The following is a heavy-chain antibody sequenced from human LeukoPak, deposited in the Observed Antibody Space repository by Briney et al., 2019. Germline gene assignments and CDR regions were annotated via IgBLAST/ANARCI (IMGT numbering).Heavy chain of an antibody. CDR1: GGSFSGYY. V-gene: IGHV4-34*01. D-gene: IGHD4/OR15-4a*01. Sequence: TSETLSLTCAVYGGSFSGYYWSWIRQPPGKGLEWIGEINHSGSTNYNPSLKSRVTISVDRSKNQFSLKLSSVTAADTAVYYCARSPGPLNYFDYWGQGTLVTVSS. CDR3: ARSPGPLNYFDY. CDR2: INHSGST. J-gene: IGHJ4*02.